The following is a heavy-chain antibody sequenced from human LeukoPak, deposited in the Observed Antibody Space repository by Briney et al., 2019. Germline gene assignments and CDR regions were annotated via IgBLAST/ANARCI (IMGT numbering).Heavy chain of an antibody. CDR1: GASISSGDYY. CDR3: ARDQEGYGIDI. J-gene: IGHJ3*02. D-gene: IGHD5-18*01. Sequence: SETLSLTCTVSGASISSGDYYWSWIRQPPGKGLEWIGYIYYSGGTTYSPSLQSRVTMSVDTSKNQFSLKLRSVAAADTAVYYCARDQEGYGIDIWGQGTMVTVSS. CDR2: IYYSGGT. V-gene: IGHV4-61*08.